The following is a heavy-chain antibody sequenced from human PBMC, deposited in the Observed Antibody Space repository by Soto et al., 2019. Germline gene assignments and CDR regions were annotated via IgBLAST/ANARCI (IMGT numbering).Heavy chain of an antibody. D-gene: IGHD6-13*01. J-gene: IGHJ4*02. Sequence: GSLRLSCEASGFTFSGFDMHWVRQPTGKGLEWVSSIGTAGDTYYAVSVKGRFTISRDNAKNSLSLQMNSLRAGDMAVYFCAKSQEIGTHFFNSWGQGTQVTVSS. V-gene: IGHV3-13*01. CDR3: AKSQEIGTHFFNS. CDR1: GFTFSGFD. CDR2: IGTAGDT.